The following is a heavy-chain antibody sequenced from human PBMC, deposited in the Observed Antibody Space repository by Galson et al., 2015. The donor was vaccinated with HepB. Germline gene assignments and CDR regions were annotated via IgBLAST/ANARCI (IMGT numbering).Heavy chain of an antibody. CDR3: AKVVDYGDPYFDY. Sequence: SLRLSCAASGFTFSSYAMSWVRQAPGKGLEWVSATSGSGGSIYYADSVKGRFIISRDNSKNTLYLQMNSLRAEDTAVYYCAKVVDYGDPYFDYWGQGILVTVSS. CDR2: TSGSGGSI. V-gene: IGHV3-23*01. CDR1: GFTFSSYA. D-gene: IGHD4-17*01. J-gene: IGHJ4*02.